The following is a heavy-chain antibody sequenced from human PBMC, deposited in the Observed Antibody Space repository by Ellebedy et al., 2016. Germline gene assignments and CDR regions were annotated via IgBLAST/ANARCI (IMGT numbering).Heavy chain of an antibody. V-gene: IGHV2-5*01. Sequence: SGPTLVKPTQTLTLTCTFSGSSLSTSGVVVGWVRQPPGKAPEWLAFVYWNDDKRYSPSLRSRLTITKDASKNQVVLTMANMDPVDTATYYCAHRTTVTSVDYWGRGTLVTVSS. CDR1: GSSLSTSGVV. J-gene: IGHJ4*02. CDR3: AHRTTVTSVDY. CDR2: VYWNDDK. D-gene: IGHD4-11*01.